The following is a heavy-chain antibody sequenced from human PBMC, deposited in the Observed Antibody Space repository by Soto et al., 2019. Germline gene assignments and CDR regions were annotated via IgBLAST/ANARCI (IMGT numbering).Heavy chain of an antibody. CDR3: ASSQGDY. CDR2: ISWDGETT. Sequence: EVHLVESGGVVVQPGGSLRLSCAASGFTFDDHNMHWVRQASGKGLEWVSLISWDGETTYYADSVKGRFTSARDNNKNSLYLQMNDLTTEDTALYYCASSQGDYWGQGTLVTVAS. CDR1: GFTFDDHN. J-gene: IGHJ4*02. V-gene: IGHV3-43*01.